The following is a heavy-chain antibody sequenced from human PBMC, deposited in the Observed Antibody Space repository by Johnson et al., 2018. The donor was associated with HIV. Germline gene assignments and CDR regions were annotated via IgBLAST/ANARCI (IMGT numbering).Heavy chain of an antibody. CDR3: ARGCRDGYTCDVFDV. CDR2: MSYDGTKE. Sequence: QVQLVESGGGVVQPGRSLRLSCVASGFTFSNYAMHWVRQAPGKGLEWVAVMSYDGTKEYYADSVKGRFTISRDNSKNTLYLQMNSLRAEDTAVYFCARGCRDGYTCDVFDVWGQGTRVTVSS. V-gene: IGHV3-30*14. D-gene: IGHD5-24*01. CDR1: GFTFSNYA. J-gene: IGHJ3*01.